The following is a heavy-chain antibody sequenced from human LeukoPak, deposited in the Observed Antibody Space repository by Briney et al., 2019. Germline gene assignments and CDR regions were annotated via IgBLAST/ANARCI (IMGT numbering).Heavy chain of an antibody. CDR3: ARSEDCGSSSCYWFDP. V-gene: IGHV4-34*01. CDR1: GGSLSGYY. D-gene: IGHD2-2*01. Sequence: SETLSLTCAVYGGSLSGYYWSWIRQSPGKGLEWIGEINRGGITKYNPSLKSRVTISLGTSYNQFSLKLTPVTAADTAMYYCARSEDCGSSSCYWFDPWGQGTLVTVSS. J-gene: IGHJ5*02. CDR2: INRGGIT.